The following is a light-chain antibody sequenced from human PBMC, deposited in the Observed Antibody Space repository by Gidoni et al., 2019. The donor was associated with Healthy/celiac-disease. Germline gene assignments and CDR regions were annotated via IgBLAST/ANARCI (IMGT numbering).Light chain of an antibody. Sequence: QSALTQPASVSGSPGQSITISCTGTSSAVGGYNYVSWYQQHPGKAPKLMIYEVSNRPSGVSNRFSGFKSGNTASLTISGLQAEDEADYYCSSYTSSSTLGVFGGGTKLTVL. CDR3: SSYTSSSTLGV. CDR2: EVS. CDR1: SSAVGGYNY. J-gene: IGLJ2*01. V-gene: IGLV2-14*01.